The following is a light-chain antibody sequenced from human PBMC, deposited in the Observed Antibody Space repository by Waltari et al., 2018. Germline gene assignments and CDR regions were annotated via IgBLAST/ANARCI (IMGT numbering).Light chain of an antibody. J-gene: IGKJ1*01. CDR3: QQYNSFPWT. Sequence: IQMTQSPSTLSASAGDRVVITCRASQSVNTWLAWSQQRPGKAPNLLIYRASSLQSGVPSRFSGRGSGTEFTLTINSLQPDDFASYYCQQYNSFPWTFGQGTKVEIK. CDR2: RAS. V-gene: IGKV1-5*03. CDR1: QSVNTW.